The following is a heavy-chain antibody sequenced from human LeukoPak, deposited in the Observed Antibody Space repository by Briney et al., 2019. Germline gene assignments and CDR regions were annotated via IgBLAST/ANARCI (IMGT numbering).Heavy chain of an antibody. CDR2: IYYSGST. CDR1: GGSISSSSYY. Sequence: PSETLSLTCTVSGGSISSSSYYWGWIRQPPGKGLEWIGSIYYSGSTYYNPSLKSRVTISVDTSKNQFSLKLSSVTAADTAVYYCARSLGGSYFYIDYWGQGTLVTVSS. V-gene: IGHV4-39*01. J-gene: IGHJ4*02. CDR3: ARSLGGSYFYIDY. D-gene: IGHD1-26*01.